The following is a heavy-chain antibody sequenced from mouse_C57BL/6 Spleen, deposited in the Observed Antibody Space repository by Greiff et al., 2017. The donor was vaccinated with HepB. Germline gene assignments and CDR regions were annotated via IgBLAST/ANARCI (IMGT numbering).Heavy chain of an antibody. Sequence: VQLQQSGPELVKPGASVKISCKASGYAFSSSWMNWVKQRPGKGLEWIGRIYPGDGDTNYNGKFKGKATLTADKSSSTAYMQLSSLTSEDSAVYFCAREGYYYYGSSFAYWGQGTLVTVSA. CDR1: GYAFSSSW. J-gene: IGHJ3*01. CDR3: AREGYYYYGSSFAY. V-gene: IGHV1-82*01. CDR2: IYPGDGDT. D-gene: IGHD1-1*01.